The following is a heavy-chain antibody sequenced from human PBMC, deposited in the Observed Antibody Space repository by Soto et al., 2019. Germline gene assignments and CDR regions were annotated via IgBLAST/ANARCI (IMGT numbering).Heavy chain of an antibody. D-gene: IGHD3-22*01. J-gene: IGHJ4*02. Sequence: QLQLQESGPGLVKPSETLSLTYTVSGDSVTISDYYWGWIRQPPGKGLEWIGSIHYSGSTYYNPSLKSRVTISGDTSKKQFSLKLTSVTAADAAVYYCAAHDSGGYYAEYWGQGTLVTVSA. CDR3: AAHDSGGYYAEY. V-gene: IGHV4-39*01. CDR1: GDSVTISDYY. CDR2: IHYSGST.